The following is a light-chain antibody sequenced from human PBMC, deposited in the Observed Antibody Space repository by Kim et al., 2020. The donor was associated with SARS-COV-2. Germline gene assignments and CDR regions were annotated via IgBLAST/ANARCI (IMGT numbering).Light chain of an antibody. CDR3: QQYYSTPWT. V-gene: IGKV4-1*01. CDR2: WAS. J-gene: IGKJ1*01. CDR1: ESVLYNSKNKDY. Sequence: ATINCKSSESVLYNSKNKDYLVWYQQKPGQPPKLLIYWASTRESGVPDRFTGSGSGTDFTLTISSLQAEDVAVYYCQQYYSTPWTFGQGTKVDIK.